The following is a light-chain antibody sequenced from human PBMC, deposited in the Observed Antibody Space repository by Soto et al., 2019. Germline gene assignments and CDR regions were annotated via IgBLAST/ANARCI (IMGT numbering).Light chain of an antibody. CDR1: QSVSSN. CDR2: GAS. J-gene: IGKJ5*01. CDR3: QQYNNWPPIP. V-gene: IGKV3-15*01. Sequence: EIVMTQSPATLSVSPGERATLSCRASQSVSSNLAWYQQKPGQAPRLLIYGASTRATGIPARFSGSGSGTEFTLTISSLQSEDFAVYYCQQYNNWPPIPFGQGTRLAIK.